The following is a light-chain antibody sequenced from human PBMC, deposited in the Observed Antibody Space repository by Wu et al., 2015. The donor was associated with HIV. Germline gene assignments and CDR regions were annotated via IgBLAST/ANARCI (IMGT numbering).Light chain of an antibody. V-gene: IGKV1-39*01. CDR2: AAS. CDR3: QQSYSTPFT. Sequence: IQMTQSPSSLSASVGDRVTITCRASQSIDHYLNWYQKRPGKAPELLIYAASNLQSGVSSRFSGSGSGTHFTLTISSLQPEDTATYYCQQSYSTPFTFGPGTKVDIK. CDR1: QSIDHY. J-gene: IGKJ3*01.